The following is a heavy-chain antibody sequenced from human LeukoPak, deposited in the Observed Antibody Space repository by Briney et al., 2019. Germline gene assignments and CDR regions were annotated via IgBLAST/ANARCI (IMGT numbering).Heavy chain of an antibody. D-gene: IGHD3-10*01. CDR1: GGSISSGSYY. V-gene: IGHV4-61*02. Sequence: SETLSLTCTVSGGSISSGSYYWSWIRQPAGKGLEWIGRIYTSGSTNYNPSPKSRVTISVDTSKNQFSLKLSSVTAADTAVYYCARERWSGLLWFGEPRGNWGQGTLVTVSS. CDR3: ARERWSGLLWFGEPRGN. J-gene: IGHJ4*02. CDR2: IYTSGST.